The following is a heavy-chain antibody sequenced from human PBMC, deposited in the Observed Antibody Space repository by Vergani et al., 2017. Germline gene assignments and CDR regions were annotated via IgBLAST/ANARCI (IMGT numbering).Heavy chain of an antibody. CDR1: GGYISSYY. J-gene: IGHJ2*01. CDR3: AATGRILSGYDL. Sequence: QVQLQESGPGLVKTSETLYLTCTVSGGYISSYYWSWIRQPAVKGLEWNWRIYTSGRTNYNPSIKGRVTMLVATSKNQFSLKLSSVTAADTAVYYCAATGRILSGYDLWGRGTLVTVSS. V-gene: IGHV4-4*07. D-gene: IGHD5-12*01. CDR2: IYTSGRT.